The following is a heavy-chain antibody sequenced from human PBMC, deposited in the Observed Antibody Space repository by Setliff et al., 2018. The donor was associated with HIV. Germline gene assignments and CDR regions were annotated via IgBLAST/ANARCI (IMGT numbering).Heavy chain of an antibody. J-gene: IGHJ4*02. D-gene: IGHD6-19*01. CDR1: GFTFSNYA. V-gene: IGHV3-23*01. CDR3: AKDVAVAGTEF. CDR2: IGAAGYPT. Sequence: GGSLRLSCAASGFTFSNYAMGWVRQGPGKGLEWVSTIGAAGYPTHYAESVKGRFTISKDNSQNALYLQMNSLTDEDTAVYYCAKDVAVAGTEFWGQGTLVTVSS.